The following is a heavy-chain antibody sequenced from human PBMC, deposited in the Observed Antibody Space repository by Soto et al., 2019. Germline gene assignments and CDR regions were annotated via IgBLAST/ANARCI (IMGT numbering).Heavy chain of an antibody. CDR3: ARDSILSGTTRPPPLDY. V-gene: IGHV3-30-3*01. CDR1: GFTFSSNA. D-gene: IGHD4-17*01. CDR2: MSYDGSNE. Sequence: QVQLVESGGGVVQPGRSLRLSCAASGFTFSSNAMHWVRQAPGKGLEWVAVMSYDGSNEYYADSVKGRFTISRDNSKNTLYLQMNSLRGEDTAVYYCARDSILSGTTRPPPLDYWGQGTLVTVSS. J-gene: IGHJ4*02.